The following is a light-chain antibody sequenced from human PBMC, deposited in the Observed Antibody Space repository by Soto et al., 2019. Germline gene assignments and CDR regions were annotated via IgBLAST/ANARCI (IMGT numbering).Light chain of an antibody. J-gene: IGKJ4*01. CDR3: QQYYSVPFT. CDR2: WAS. V-gene: IGKV4-1*01. Sequence: DIVMTQSPDSLAVSLGERATINCKSSQSVLYSSNNKNYLAWYQQKSGQPPKLLIYWASTRESGVPDRFSGSGSGTDFTLTISSLQAEDVAVYYCQQYYSVPFTFGGGTKVDI. CDR1: QSVLYSSNNKNY.